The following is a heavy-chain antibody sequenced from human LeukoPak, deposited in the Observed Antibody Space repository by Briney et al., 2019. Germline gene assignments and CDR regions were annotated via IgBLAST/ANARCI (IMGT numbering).Heavy chain of an antibody. CDR3: ALLAVASDFDY. Sequence: PGGSLRLSCAGSRFSFSSFEINWVRQTPGKGLEWIANIDYTGRTKYYADPVKGRFTISRDNARNSLYLQMSSLRVGDTAVYYCALLAVASDFDYWGQGARVTVSS. V-gene: IGHV3-48*03. D-gene: IGHD6-19*01. CDR2: IDYTGRTK. CDR1: RFSFSSFE. J-gene: IGHJ4*02.